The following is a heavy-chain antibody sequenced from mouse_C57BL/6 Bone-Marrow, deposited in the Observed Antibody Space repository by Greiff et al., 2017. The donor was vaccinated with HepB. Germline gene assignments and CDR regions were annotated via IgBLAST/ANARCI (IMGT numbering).Heavy chain of an antibody. CDR3: ARHGYYYGSSYAWFAY. CDR2: INPGRGGT. D-gene: IGHD1-1*01. Sequence: QVQLKESGAELVRPGTSVKVSCKASGYAFTNYLIEWVKQRPGQGLEWIGVINPGRGGTIYNEKFKGNATLTADKSSSTAYMQLSSLTSEDSAVSFCARHGYYYGSSYAWFAYWGQVTLVTVSA. CDR1: GYAFTNYL. V-gene: IGHV1-54*01. J-gene: IGHJ3*01.